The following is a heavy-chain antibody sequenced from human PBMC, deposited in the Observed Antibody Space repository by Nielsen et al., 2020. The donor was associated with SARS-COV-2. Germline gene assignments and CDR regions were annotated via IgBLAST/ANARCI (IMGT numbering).Heavy chain of an antibody. CDR3: ASLPKDYYYGMDV. Sequence: SETLSLTCAVYAGSFSGYYWSWIRQPPGKGLEWIGEINHSGSTNYNPSLKSRVTISVDTSKNQFSLKLNSVTAADTAVYYCASLPKDYYYGMDVWGQGTTVTVSS. J-gene: IGHJ6*02. CDR1: AGSFSGYY. CDR2: INHSGST. V-gene: IGHV4-34*01.